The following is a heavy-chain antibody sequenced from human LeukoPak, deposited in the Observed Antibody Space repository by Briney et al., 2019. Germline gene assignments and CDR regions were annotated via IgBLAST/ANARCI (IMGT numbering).Heavy chain of an antibody. V-gene: IGHV3-7*01. J-gene: IGHJ3*02. CDR3: ARGPGDFDASDI. CDR2: IKENGNEQ. D-gene: IGHD1-14*01. CDR1: RFIFSNYW. Sequence: GGSLRLSCAASRFIFSNYWMSWVRQAPGKGPEWVAHIKENGNEQYYADSVKGRFTISRDNVKQSLGLQMNSLRVEDTAVYYCARGPGDFDASDIWGQGTMVTVSS.